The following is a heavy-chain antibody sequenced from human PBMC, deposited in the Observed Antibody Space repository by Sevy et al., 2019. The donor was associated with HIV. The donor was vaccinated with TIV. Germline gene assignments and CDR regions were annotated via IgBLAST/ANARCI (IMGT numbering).Heavy chain of an antibody. D-gene: IGHD6-19*01. CDR3: ARDRQGITVAGTAIDY. CDR1: EFTFSSYK. CDR2: ITLSGSTM. Sequence: GGSLRLSFAASEFTFSSYKMNWVRKAPGKGLEGISYITLSGSTMYYADSVKGRFTISRDNAKNSLYLQMNSLRAEDTAVYYCARDRQGITVAGTAIDYWGQGTLVTVSS. V-gene: IGHV3-48*03. J-gene: IGHJ4*02.